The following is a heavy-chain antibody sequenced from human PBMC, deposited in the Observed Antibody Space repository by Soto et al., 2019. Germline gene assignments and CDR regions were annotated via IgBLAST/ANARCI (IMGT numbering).Heavy chain of an antibody. V-gene: IGHV4-31*03. CDR3: ARERSRVVPAASQGALEYYYYYGMDV. CDR1: GGSISSGGYY. J-gene: IGHJ6*02. CDR2: IYYSGST. D-gene: IGHD2-2*01. Sequence: QVQLQESGPGLVKPSQTLSLTCTVSGGSISSGGYYWSWIRQHPGKGLEWIGYIYYSGSTYYNPSLKSRVTISVDTSKNQFSLKLSSVTAADTAVYYCARERSRVVPAASQGALEYYYYYGMDVWGQGTTVTVSS.